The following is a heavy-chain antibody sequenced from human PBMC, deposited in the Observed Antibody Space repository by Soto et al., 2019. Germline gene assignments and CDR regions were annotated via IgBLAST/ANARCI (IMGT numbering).Heavy chain of an antibody. Sequence: GGSLRLSCAASGFTFSSYAMHWVRQAPGKGLEWVAVISYDGSNKYYADSVKGRFTISRDNSKNTLYLQMNSLRAEDTAVYYCARDTYYDILTGMDVWGQGTTVTVSS. D-gene: IGHD3-9*01. CDR2: ISYDGSNK. J-gene: IGHJ6*02. CDR1: GFTFSSYA. CDR3: ARDTYYDILTGMDV. V-gene: IGHV3-30-3*01.